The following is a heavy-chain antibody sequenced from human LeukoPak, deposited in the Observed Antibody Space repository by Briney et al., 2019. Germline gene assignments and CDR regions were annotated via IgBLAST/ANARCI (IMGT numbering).Heavy chain of an antibody. CDR3: AKGLAVVVTASPFDY. D-gene: IGHD2-21*02. V-gene: IGHV3-30*18. CDR2: ISYDGSNK. CDR1: GFSLSSYG. Sequence: PGRSLRLSCAASGFSLSSYGMHWVRQAPGKGLEWVAVISYDGSNKYYADSVKGRFTISRDNSKNTLHLQMNSLRAEDTAVYYCAKGLAVVVTASPFDYWGQGTLVTVSS. J-gene: IGHJ4*02.